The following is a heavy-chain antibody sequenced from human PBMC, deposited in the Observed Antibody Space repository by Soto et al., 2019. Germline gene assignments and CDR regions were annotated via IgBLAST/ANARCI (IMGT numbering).Heavy chain of an antibody. D-gene: IGHD2-15*01. Sequence: VQLLESGGGLVQPEGSLRLSCAASGFTFISYAMGWVRQGPGKGLEWVAVVSIGGSTHYADSVRGRFTISRDNSKNTLSLQMNSLTAEDTAVYFCAKRRGAGGHFDYWGQGALVTVSS. CDR1: GFTFISYA. V-gene: IGHV3-23*01. CDR3: AKRRGAGGHFDY. CDR2: VSIGGST. J-gene: IGHJ4*02.